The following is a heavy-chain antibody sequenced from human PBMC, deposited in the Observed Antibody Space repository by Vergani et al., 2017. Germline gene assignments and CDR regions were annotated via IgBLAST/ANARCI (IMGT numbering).Heavy chain of an antibody. V-gene: IGHV4-39*07. CDR1: GGSIGSSSYY. Sequence: QLQLQESGPGLVKPSETLSLTCTVSGGSIGSSSYYWGWIRQPPGKGLEWIRSIYYSGSTYYNPSLKSRVTISVDTSKNQFSLKLSSVTAADTAVYYCAREALWFGARSWFDPWGQGTLVTVSS. CDR3: AREALWFGARSWFDP. D-gene: IGHD3-10*01. J-gene: IGHJ5*02. CDR2: IYYSGST.